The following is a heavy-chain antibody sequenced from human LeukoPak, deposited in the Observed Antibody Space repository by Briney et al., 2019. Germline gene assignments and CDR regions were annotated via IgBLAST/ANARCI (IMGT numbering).Heavy chain of an antibody. D-gene: IGHD3-10*01. CDR2: IYYSGST. CDR1: GGSISSSSYY. CDR3: AGSGYSYYYYYYMDV. J-gene: IGHJ6*03. Sequence: MASETLSLICTVSGGSISSSSYYWGWIRQPPGKGLEWIGSIYYSGSTYYNPSLKSQVTISVDASKNQFSLKLSSVTAADTAVYYCAGSGYSYYYYYYMDVWGKGTTVTISS. V-gene: IGHV4-39*01.